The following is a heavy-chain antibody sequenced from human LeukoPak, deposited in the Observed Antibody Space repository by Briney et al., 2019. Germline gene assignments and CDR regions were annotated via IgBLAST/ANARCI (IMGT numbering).Heavy chain of an antibody. V-gene: IGHV3-74*01. CDR3: ARVLDGCDY. D-gene: IGHD2-15*01. CDR1: GFTFNNYW. Sequence: GGSLRLSCAASGFTFNNYWIHWVRQAPGEGLVWVSRINTDGGTKSYSDSVRGRFTISRDNAKNSLYLQVNSLRAEDTAVYYCARVLDGCDYWGQGTLVTVSS. J-gene: IGHJ4*02. CDR2: INTDGGTK.